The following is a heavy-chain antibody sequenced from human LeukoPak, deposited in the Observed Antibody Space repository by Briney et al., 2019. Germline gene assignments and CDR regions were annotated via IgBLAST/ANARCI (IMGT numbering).Heavy chain of an antibody. CDR3: ARDLGYCSGGRCDDS. Sequence: PSETLSLTCTVSGGSISSSSYYWGWIRQPPGKGLEWIGEIYHSGSTNYYPSLKSRVTILLDKSKNQFSLKLSSVTAADTAVYYCARDLGYCSGGRCDDSWGQGTLVTVSS. D-gene: IGHD2-15*01. CDR2: IYHSGST. CDR1: GGSISSSSYY. V-gene: IGHV4-39*07. J-gene: IGHJ4*02.